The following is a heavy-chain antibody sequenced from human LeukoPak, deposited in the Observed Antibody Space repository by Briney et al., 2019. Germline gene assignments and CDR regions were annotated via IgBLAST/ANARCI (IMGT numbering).Heavy chain of an antibody. CDR1: GGSISSGSYY. V-gene: IGHV4-61*02. J-gene: IGHJ6*03. CDR3: ARGETMVRGVNGRSYYMDV. Sequence: SETLSLTCTVSGGSISSGSYYWSWIRQPAGKGLEWIGRIYTSGSTNYNPSLKSRVTMSVDTSKNQFSLKLSSVTAADTAVYYCARGETMVRGVNGRSYYMDVWGKGTTVTVSS. CDR2: IYTSGST. D-gene: IGHD3-10*01.